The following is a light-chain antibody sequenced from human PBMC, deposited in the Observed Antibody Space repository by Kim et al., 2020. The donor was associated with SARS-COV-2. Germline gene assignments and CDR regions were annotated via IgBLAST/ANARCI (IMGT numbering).Light chain of an antibody. CDR1: QSVSSSY. J-gene: IGKJ3*01. CDR3: QQYGSSFT. CDR2: GAS. Sequence: LSPGERATLSCRASQSVSSSYLAWYQQKPGQAPRLLIYGASSWATGIPDRFSGSGSGTHFTLTISRLEPEDFAVYYCQQYGSSFTFGPGTKVDIK. V-gene: IGKV3-20*01.